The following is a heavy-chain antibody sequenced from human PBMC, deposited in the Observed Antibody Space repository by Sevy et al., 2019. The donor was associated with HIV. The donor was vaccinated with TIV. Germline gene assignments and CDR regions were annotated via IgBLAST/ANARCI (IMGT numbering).Heavy chain of an antibody. CDR2: IIPILGTV. CDR3: ARGGIAARPGAFDI. J-gene: IGHJ3*02. D-gene: IGHD6-6*01. V-gene: IGHV1-69*13. Sequence: ASVKVSCKASGGTFSSYGISWVRQAPGQGLEWMGGIIPILGTVNYAQKFQGRVTITADESTKTAYMELSSLRSEDTAVYYCARGGIAARPGAFDIWGQGTMVTVSS. CDR1: GGTFSSYG.